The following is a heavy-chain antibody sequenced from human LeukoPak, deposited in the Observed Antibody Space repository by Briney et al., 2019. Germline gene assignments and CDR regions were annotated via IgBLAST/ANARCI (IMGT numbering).Heavy chain of an antibody. CDR1: GYTFTSYG. CDR3: ARVGITFGGVIDPDY. D-gene: IGHD3-16*02. Sequence: ASVKVSCKASGYTFTSYGISWVRQAPGQGLEWMGWISAYNGNTNYAQKLQGRVTMTTDTSTSTAYMELRSLRSDDTAVYCCARVGITFGGVIDPDYWGQGTLVTVSS. V-gene: IGHV1-18*04. CDR2: ISAYNGNT. J-gene: IGHJ4*02.